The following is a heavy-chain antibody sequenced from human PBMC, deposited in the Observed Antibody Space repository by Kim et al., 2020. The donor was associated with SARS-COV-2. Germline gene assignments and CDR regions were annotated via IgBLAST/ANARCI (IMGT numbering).Heavy chain of an antibody. CDR3: ARSIEPSGWLRGGYYGMDV. Sequence: GRFTISRDNAKNSLYLQMNSLRAEDTAVYYCARSIEPSGWLRGGYYGMDVWGQGTTVTVSS. D-gene: IGHD6-19*01. V-gene: IGHV3-11*06. J-gene: IGHJ6*02.